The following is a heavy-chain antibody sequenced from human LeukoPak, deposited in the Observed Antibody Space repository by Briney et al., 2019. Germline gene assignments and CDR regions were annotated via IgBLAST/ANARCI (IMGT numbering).Heavy chain of an antibody. Sequence: PSETLSLTCTVSGGSISSSSYYWGWIRQPPGKGLEWIGSIYYSGSTYYNPSLKSRVTISVDTSKNQFSLKLSSVTAADTAVYYCAIRPPEDYYGSADWYFDLWGRGTLVTVSS. V-gene: IGHV4-39*01. J-gene: IGHJ2*01. CDR2: IYYSGST. CDR1: GGSISSSSYY. D-gene: IGHD3-10*01. CDR3: AIRPPEDYYGSADWYFDL.